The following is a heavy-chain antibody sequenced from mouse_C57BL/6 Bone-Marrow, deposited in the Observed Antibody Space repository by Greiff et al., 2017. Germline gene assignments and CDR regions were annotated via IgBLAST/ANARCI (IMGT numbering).Heavy chain of an antibody. CDR3: ARSKGFDY. CDR1: GYTFTNYW. J-gene: IGHJ2*01. CDR2: IYPGGGYT. Sequence: VQLQESGAELVRPGTSVTMSCKASGYTFTNYWIGWAKQRPGHGLEWIGDIYPGGGYTNYNEKFKGKATLTADKSSSTAYMQFSSLTSEDSAIYYCARSKGFDYWGQGTTLTVSS. V-gene: IGHV1-63*01.